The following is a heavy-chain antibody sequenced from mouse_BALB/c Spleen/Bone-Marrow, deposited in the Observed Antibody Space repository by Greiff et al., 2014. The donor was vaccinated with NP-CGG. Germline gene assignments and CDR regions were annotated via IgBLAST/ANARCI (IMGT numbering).Heavy chain of an antibody. CDR3: ARQRGYAYAMDY. CDR1: GFAFSGNG. J-gene: IGHJ4*01. V-gene: IGHV5-12-1*01. D-gene: IGHD2-2*01. Sequence: EVKLQESGGGLVKPGGSLKLSCAASGFAFSGNGMSRVRQTPEKRLEWVAYISSGGGSTYYPDTVKGRFTISRDNAKNTLYLQMNSLKSEDTAMYYCARQRGYAYAMDYWGQGTSVTVSS. CDR2: ISSGGGST.